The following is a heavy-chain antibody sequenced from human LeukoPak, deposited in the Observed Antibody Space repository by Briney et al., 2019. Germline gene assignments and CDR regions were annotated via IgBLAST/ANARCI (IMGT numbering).Heavy chain of an antibody. CDR1: GFTFSSYS. V-gene: IGHV3-21*01. CDR2: ISSSSSYI. J-gene: IGHJ3*02. Sequence: EGSLRLSCAASGFTFSSYSMNWVRQAPGKGLEWVSSISSSSSYIYYADSVKGRFTISRDNAKNSLYLQMNSLRAEDTAVYYCARDKGHIVVVVAAIDAFDIWGQGTMVTVSS. CDR3: ARDKGHIVVVVAAIDAFDI. D-gene: IGHD2-15*01.